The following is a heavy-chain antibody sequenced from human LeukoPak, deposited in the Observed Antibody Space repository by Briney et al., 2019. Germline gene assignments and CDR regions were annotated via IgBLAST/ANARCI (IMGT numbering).Heavy chain of an antibody. CDR3: ALGSGSYYVQSEAFDI. CDR1: GFTFSSYG. J-gene: IGHJ3*02. V-gene: IGHV3-33*01. CDR2: IWYDGSNK. D-gene: IGHD3-10*01. Sequence: GGSLRLSCAASGFTFSSYGMHWVRQAPGKGLERVAVIWYDGSNKYYADSVKGRFTISRDNSKNTLYLQMNSLRAEDTAVYYCALGSGSYYVQSEAFDIWGQGTMVTVSS.